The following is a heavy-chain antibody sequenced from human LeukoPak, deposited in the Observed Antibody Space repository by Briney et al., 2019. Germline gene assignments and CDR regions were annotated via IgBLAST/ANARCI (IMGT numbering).Heavy chain of an antibody. V-gene: IGHV4-59*01. CDR3: ARGRGSYAQDAFDI. D-gene: IGHD1-26*01. CDR1: GDSISSNY. J-gene: IGHJ3*02. Sequence: SETLSLTCSVSGDSISSNYWSWIRQPPGKGLEWVGSISYSGSTNYNPSLKSRVTILVDTSENQFSLKLSSVTAADTAVYYCARGRGSYAQDAFDIWGQGTMATVSS. CDR2: ISYSGST.